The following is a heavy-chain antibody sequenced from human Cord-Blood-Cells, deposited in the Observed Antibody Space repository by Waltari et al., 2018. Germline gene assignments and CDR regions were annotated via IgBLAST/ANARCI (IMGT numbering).Heavy chain of an antibody. CDR2: IYYSGST. Sequence: QLQLQESGPGLVKPSETLSLTCTVSGGSISSSSYYWGWIRQPPGKGLEGIGSIYYSGSTYYNPSLKSRVTISVDTSKNQFSLKLSSVTAADTAVYYCARRLATIFGVVIGFDYWGQGTLVTVSS. CDR1: GGSISSSSYY. D-gene: IGHD3-3*01. V-gene: IGHV4-39*01. J-gene: IGHJ4*02. CDR3: ARRLATIFGVVIGFDY.